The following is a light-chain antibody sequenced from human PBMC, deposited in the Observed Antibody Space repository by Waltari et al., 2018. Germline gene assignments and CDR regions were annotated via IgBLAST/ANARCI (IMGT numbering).Light chain of an antibody. Sequence: DIQLTQSPSFLSASVGARVPITCRASQGISSYLAWYQQKPGKAPKLLIYAASTLQSGVPLRFSGSGSGTEFTLTISSLQPEDFATYYCQQLNSYPPFTFGPGTKVDIK. CDR1: QGISSY. CDR2: AAS. V-gene: IGKV1-9*01. J-gene: IGKJ3*01. CDR3: QQLNSYPPFT.